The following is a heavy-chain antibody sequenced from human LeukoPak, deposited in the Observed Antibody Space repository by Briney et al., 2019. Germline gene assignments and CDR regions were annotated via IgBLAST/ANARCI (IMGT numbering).Heavy chain of an antibody. J-gene: IGHJ5*02. D-gene: IGHD6-6*01. CDR2: IYHEGTT. CDR3: ARDWGSSGWFDP. V-gene: IGHV4-39*07. CDR1: GGSISVSSFY. Sequence: SSETLSLTCSVSGGSISVSSFYWAWIRQPPGKGLEWIGSIYHEGTTYYNPSLKSRVTISVDTSKNQFSLKLSSVTAADTAVYYCARDWGSSGWFDPWGQGTLVTVSS.